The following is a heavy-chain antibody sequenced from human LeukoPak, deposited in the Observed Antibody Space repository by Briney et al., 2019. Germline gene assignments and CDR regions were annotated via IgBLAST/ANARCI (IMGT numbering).Heavy chain of an antibody. J-gene: IGHJ3*02. CDR1: GFTFSKDW. CDR2: INPDGSGK. V-gene: IGHV3-7*01. D-gene: IGHD4-11*01. CDR3: ATSTHYAFQI. Sequence: GGSLRLSCAASGFTFSKDWMTWVRQAPGKGLEWVANINPDGSGKQFVDSMKGRFTISRDNAKNSLYLQMNSLRAEDTAAYYCATSTHYAFQIWGQGTMVTVSS.